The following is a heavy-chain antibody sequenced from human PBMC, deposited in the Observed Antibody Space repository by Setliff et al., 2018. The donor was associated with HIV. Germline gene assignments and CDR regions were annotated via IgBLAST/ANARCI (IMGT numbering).Heavy chain of an antibody. CDR3: AGESSIAVAEYFQH. CDR2: ISSNGGST. D-gene: IGHD6-19*01. V-gene: IGHV3-64*04. CDR1: GFTFSSYA. Sequence: GGSLRLSCSASGFTFSSYAMHWVRQAPGKGLEYVSAISSNGGSTYYADSVKGRFTISRDNSKNTLYLQMNSLRAEDTAVYYCAGESSIAVAEYFQHWGQGTLVTVSS. J-gene: IGHJ1*01.